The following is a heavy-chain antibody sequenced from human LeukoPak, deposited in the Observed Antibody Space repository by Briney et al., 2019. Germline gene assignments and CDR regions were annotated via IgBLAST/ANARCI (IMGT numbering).Heavy chain of an antibody. CDR2: INTNTGNP. D-gene: IGHD6-13*01. J-gene: IGHJ5*02. Sequence: ASVEVSCKASGYTFTSYAMNWVRQAPGQGLEWMGWINTNTGNPTYAQGFTGRFVFSLDTSVSTAYLQISSLKAEDTAVYYCARPGEGDSSSWFKRSQGNWFDPWGQGTLVTVSS. V-gene: IGHV7-4-1*02. CDR3: ARPGEGDSSSWFKRSQGNWFDP. CDR1: GYTFTSYA.